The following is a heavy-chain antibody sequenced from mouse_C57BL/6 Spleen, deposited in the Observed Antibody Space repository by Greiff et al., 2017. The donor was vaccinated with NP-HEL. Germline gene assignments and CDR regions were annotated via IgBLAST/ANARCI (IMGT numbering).Heavy chain of an antibody. V-gene: IGHV1-69*01. CDR1: GYTFTSYW. CDR3: AREGDGNYRYFDV. Sequence: QVQLQQSGAELVMPGASVKLSCKASGYTFTSYWMHWVKQRPGQGLEWIGEIDPSDSYTNYNQKFKGKSTLTVDKSSSTVYMQLSSLTSEDSAVYYCAREGDGNYRYFDVWGTGTTVTVSS. CDR2: IDPSDSYT. J-gene: IGHJ1*03. D-gene: IGHD2-1*01.